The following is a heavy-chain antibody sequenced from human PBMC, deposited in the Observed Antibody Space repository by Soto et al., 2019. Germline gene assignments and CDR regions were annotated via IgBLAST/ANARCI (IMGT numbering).Heavy chain of an antibody. D-gene: IGHD7-27*01. Sequence: EVQVLESGGGLVQPGGSLRLSCVASEFSSSNYAMSWVRQAPGTGLEWVSGIVGNGESTYYADSVKGRFTISRDNSKNTLYLQMNSLRVGDTAVYYCSKGWGDYWGQGTLVTVSS. CDR2: IVGNGEST. CDR3: SKGWGDY. CDR1: EFSSSNYA. V-gene: IGHV3-23*01. J-gene: IGHJ4*02.